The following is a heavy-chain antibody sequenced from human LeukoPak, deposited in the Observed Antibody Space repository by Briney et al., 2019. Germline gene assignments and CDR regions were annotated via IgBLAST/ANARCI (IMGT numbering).Heavy chain of an antibody. V-gene: IGHV1-18*01. CDR1: GYTFTKNG. CDR2: ISPYNGNT. Sequence: GASVKVSCKASGYTFTKNGISWVRQAPGQGLEWMGWISPYNGNTNYAQKFQGRVTMTTDTSTSTAHMELRSLRSDDTAAYYCAKDDYYDTSGRYWGQGTLVTVSS. J-gene: IGHJ4*02. CDR3: AKDDYYDTSGRY. D-gene: IGHD3-22*01.